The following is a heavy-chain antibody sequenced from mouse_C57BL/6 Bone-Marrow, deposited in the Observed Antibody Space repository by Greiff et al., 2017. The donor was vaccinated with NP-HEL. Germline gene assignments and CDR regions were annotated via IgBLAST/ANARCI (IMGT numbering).Heavy chain of an antibody. Sequence: DVQLQESVAELVRPGASVKLSCTASGFNIKNTYMHWVKQRPEQGLEWIGRIDPANGNTKYAPKFQGKATITADTSSNTAYLQLSSLTSEDTAIYYCARRSYYGSSSYAMDYWGQGTSVTVSS. CDR2: IDPANGNT. CDR3: ARRSYYGSSSYAMDY. V-gene: IGHV14-3*01. CDR1: GFNIKNTY. J-gene: IGHJ4*01. D-gene: IGHD1-1*01.